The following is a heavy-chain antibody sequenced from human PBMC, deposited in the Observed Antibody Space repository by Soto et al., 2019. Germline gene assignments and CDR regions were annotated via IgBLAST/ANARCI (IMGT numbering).Heavy chain of an antibody. CDR3: AKTGYCSGGSCHYIDY. D-gene: IGHD2-15*01. J-gene: IGHJ4*01. Sequence: EVQLLESGGGLVQPGGSLRLSCAASGFTFSRSGMNWVRQAPGMGLEWVSGIGGSGGGTYYADFVKGRFSIFRDDSKDMLYLQMNSLRVEDTAVYYCAKTGYCSGGSCHYIDYWGHGTLATVSS. V-gene: IGHV3-23*01. CDR1: GFTFSRSG. CDR2: IGGSGGGT.